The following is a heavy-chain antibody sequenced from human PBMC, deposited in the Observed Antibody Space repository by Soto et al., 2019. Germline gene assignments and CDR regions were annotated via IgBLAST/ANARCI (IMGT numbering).Heavy chain of an antibody. CDR3: AKVWGYYFES. Sequence: EVKLVETGGALIQPGGSLTLSCAVSGFSVSTNYMAWVRQGPGKGLEWVSVIYTGGTTHYANSVTGRFTFSRDTSKNILYLHLHSLTTDDTAIYYCAKVWGYYFESWGQGTLVAVSS. J-gene: IGHJ4*02. CDR1: GFSVSTNY. CDR2: IYTGGTT. D-gene: IGHD1-26*01. V-gene: IGHV3-53*02.